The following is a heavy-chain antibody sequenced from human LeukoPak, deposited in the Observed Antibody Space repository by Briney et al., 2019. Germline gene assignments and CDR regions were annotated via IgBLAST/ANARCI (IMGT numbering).Heavy chain of an antibody. J-gene: IGHJ4*02. Sequence: SETLSLTCTVSGGSISSYYWSWIRQPPGKGLVWIGYIYYSGSTNYNPSLKSRVAMSVDRSRNQFSLQLSSVTAADTAVYCCAKGEDHGSGTVHFASWGQGTLVTVSS. D-gene: IGHD3-10*01. CDR2: IYYSGST. CDR3: AKGEDHGSGTVHFAS. V-gene: IGHV4-59*12. CDR1: GGSISSYY.